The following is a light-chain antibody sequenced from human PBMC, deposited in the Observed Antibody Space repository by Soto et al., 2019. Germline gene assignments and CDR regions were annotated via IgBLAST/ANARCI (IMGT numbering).Light chain of an antibody. J-gene: IGKJ1*01. CDR3: QQYNSYSRT. V-gene: IGKV1-5*01. CDR2: DAS. Sequence: DIQMTQSASTLSAXXXXXXXXXXXASQSISSWLAWYQQKPGKAPKLLIYDASSLESGVPSRFSGSGSGTEFTLTISSLQPDDFATYYCQQYNSYSRTFGQGTKVDIK. CDR1: QSISSW.